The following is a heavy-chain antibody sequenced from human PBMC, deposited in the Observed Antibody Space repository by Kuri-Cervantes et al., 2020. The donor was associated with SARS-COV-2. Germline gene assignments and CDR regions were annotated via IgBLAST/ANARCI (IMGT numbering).Heavy chain of an antibody. CDR1: GGSISSGGYY. D-gene: IGHD2-2*02. CDR3: AREVGLVPAAILLDYYYYVDV. J-gene: IGHJ6*03. Sequence: SETLSLTCTVSGGSISSGGYYWSWIRQPPGKGLEWIGYIYHSGSTYYNPSLKSRVTISVDRSKNQFSLKLSSVTAADTAVYYCAREVGLVPAAILLDYYYYVDVWGKGTTVTVSS. V-gene: IGHV4-30-2*01. CDR2: IYHSGST.